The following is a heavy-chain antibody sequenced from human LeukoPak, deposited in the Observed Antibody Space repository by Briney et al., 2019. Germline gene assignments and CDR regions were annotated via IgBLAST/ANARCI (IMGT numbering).Heavy chain of an antibody. CDR3: AVGGGYDFWSGSPLDY. D-gene: IGHD3-3*01. J-gene: IGHJ4*02. Sequence: PGGSLRLSCAASGFTFSNYGMNWVRQAPGKGLEWVSSISSSSSYIYYADSVKGRFTISRDNAKNSLYLQMNSLRAEDTAVYYCAVGGGYDFWSGSPLDYWGQGTLVTVSS. CDR1: GFTFSNYG. CDR2: ISSSSSYI. V-gene: IGHV3-21*01.